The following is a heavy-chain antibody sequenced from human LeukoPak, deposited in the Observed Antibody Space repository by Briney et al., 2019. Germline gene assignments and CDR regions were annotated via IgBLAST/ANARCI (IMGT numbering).Heavy chain of an antibody. D-gene: IGHD5-24*01. CDR1: GFTFSSYW. CDR3: ASSPEDGPDY. Sequence: PGGSLRLSCAASGFTFSSYWMSWVRQAPGKGREWVANIRQDGSEKYYVDSVKGRFTISRDNAKNTLYLQMNSLRVEDTAVYYCASSPEDGPDYWGQGTLVTVSS. V-gene: IGHV3-7*01. CDR2: IRQDGSEK. J-gene: IGHJ4*02.